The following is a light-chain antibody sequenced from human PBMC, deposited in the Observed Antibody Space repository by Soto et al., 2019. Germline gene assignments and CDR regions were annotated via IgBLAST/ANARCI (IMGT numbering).Light chain of an antibody. Sequence: EIVMTQSPATLSVSAGERATLSCRASQSVSNNLAWYQQKPGQAPRLRIYHASTGATGIPARFSGSGSGTELTLTISSVQSEDFAVYYCQQYNEWPLTVGGGTKVEIK. CDR2: HAS. CDR3: QQYNEWPLT. J-gene: IGKJ4*01. CDR1: QSVSNN. V-gene: IGKV3-15*01.